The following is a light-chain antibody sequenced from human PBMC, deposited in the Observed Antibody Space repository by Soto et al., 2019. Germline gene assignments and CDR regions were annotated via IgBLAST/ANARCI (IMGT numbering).Light chain of an antibody. CDR1: QSIRSY. Sequence: DIPMTQSPSSLSASVGDRITITCRASQSIRSYLNWYQQKPGKAPKVLIYGASSLHSGVPSRFSGSGSGTEFTLTITSLQPQDFPTYYCQQSYTSPSWTFGQGTKVEIK. J-gene: IGKJ1*01. CDR3: QQSYTSPSWT. V-gene: IGKV1-39*01. CDR2: GAS.